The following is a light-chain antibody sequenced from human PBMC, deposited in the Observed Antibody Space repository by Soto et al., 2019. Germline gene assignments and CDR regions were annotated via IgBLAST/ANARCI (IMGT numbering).Light chain of an antibody. CDR2: DDG. CDR3: QVWDSSSDHREV. Sequence: SYELTQPPSVSVAPGQTARITCGGNNIGSKSVHWYQQKPGQAPVLVIYDDGDRPSGIPERFSGSNSGNTATLTISRVEAGDEADYFCQVWDSSSDHREVFGNGTKLTVL. V-gene: IGLV3-21*02. J-gene: IGLJ1*01. CDR1: NIGSKS.